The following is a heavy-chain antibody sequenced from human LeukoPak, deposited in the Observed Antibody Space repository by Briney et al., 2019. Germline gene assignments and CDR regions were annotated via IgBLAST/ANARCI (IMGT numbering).Heavy chain of an antibody. J-gene: IGHJ4*02. V-gene: IGHV4-38-2*02. CDR2: IYHSGST. D-gene: IGHD3-3*01. Sequence: SETLSLTCTVSGYSISSGYYWGWIRQPPGKGLEWIGSIYHSGSTYYNPSLKSRVTMSVDTSKNQFSLKLSSVTAADTAVYYCARDLKDFRPDYWGQGTLVTVSS. CDR3: ARDLKDFRPDY. CDR1: GYSISSGYY.